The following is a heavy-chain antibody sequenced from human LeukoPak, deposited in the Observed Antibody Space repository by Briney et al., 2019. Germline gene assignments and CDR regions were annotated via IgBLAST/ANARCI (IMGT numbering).Heavy chain of an antibody. CDR2: IYYSGST. D-gene: IGHD2-2*02. Sequence: PSETLSLTCTVSGGSISSYYWSWIRQPPGKGLEWIGYIYYSGSTNYNPSLKRRVTISVDPSKNQFTLKLSSVTVADTAVYYCARYLNQYCSSTSCYRGGNYYYYMDVWGKGTTVTVSS. V-gene: IGHV4-59*12. CDR3: ARYLNQYCSSTSCYRGGNYYYYMDV. CDR1: GGSISSYY. J-gene: IGHJ6*03.